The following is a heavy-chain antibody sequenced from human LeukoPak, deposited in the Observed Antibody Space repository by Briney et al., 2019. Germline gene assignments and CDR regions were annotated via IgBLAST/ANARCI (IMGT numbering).Heavy chain of an antibody. J-gene: IGHJ4*02. CDR2: INSDGSWT. V-gene: IGHV3-74*01. D-gene: IGHD2/OR15-2a*01. Sequence: GGSLRLSCAASGNYWMHWVPQPQGKGLVWVSHINSDGSWTSYADSVKGRFTISKDNAKNTVYLQMNSLRAEDTAVYYCVSFYETYWGRGTLVTVSS. CDR1: GNYW. CDR3: VSFYETY.